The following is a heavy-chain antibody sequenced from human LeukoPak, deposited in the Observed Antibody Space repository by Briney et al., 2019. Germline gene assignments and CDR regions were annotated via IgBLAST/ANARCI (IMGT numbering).Heavy chain of an antibody. D-gene: IGHD5-18*01. J-gene: IGHJ4*02. V-gene: IGHV3-30-3*01. CDR3: ARDRDTAMGL. CDR1: GFTFSNYA. Sequence: GGSLRLSCAASGFTFSNYAMHWVRQAPGKGLEWVAIISYDGNDKYYTDSVKGRFTISRDKSKNTLYLQMNSLRAEDTAVYYCARDRDTAMGLWGQGPLVTVSS. CDR2: ISYDGNDK.